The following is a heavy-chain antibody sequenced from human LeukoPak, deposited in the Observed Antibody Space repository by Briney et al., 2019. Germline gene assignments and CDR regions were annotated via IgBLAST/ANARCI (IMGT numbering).Heavy chain of an antibody. CDR3: ARVSKMAFDY. D-gene: IGHD2-2*01. V-gene: IGHV4-31*03. CDR2: SYNNGST. J-gene: IGHJ4*02. CDR1: GGSISSGGYY. Sequence: KSSETLSLTCTVSGGSISSGGYYWSWIRQHAGKGLEWIGYSYNNGSTYYKPSLRSRVTISVDTSKNQFSLKVRSVTAADTAVYYCARVSKMAFDYWGQGTPVTVSS.